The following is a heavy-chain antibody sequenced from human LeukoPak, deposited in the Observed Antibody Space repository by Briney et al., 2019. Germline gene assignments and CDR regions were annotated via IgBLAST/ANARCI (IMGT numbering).Heavy chain of an antibody. CDR1: GFTFSSYG. CDR2: ISSSSSTI. Sequence: GGSLRLSCAASGFTFSSYGMSWVRQAPGKGMEWVSYISSSSSTIYYTDSVKGRFTISRDNAKNSLYLQMNILRAEDTAVYYCARDRGSLEFDYWGQGTLVTVSS. V-gene: IGHV3-48*04. J-gene: IGHJ4*02. CDR3: ARDRGSLEFDY. D-gene: IGHD3-10*01.